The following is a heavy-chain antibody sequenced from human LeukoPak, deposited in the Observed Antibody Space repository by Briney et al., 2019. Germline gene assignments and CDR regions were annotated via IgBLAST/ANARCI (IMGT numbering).Heavy chain of an antibody. V-gene: IGHV3-48*03. CDR1: GFPFSAYE. Sequence: GGSLRLSCAASGFPFSAYEMNWVRQAPGKGLEWVSYISVSGDTIYYADSVKGRFTISRDNAKNSLYLQMNSLRAEDTAVYYCARESYCSGGSCYSGRAFDIWGQGTMVTVSS. CDR3: ARESYCSGGSCYSGRAFDI. CDR2: ISVSGDTI. D-gene: IGHD2-15*01. J-gene: IGHJ3*02.